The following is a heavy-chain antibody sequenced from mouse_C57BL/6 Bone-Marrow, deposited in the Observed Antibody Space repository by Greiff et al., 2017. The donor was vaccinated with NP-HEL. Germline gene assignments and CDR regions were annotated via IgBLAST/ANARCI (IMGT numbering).Heavy chain of an antibody. CDR2: ISDGGSYT. CDR1: GFTFSSYA. D-gene: IGHD2-1*01. CDR3: ARDGEDGKGFDY. J-gene: IGHJ2*01. Sequence: DVMLVESGGGLVKPGGSLKLSCAASGFTFSSYAMSWVRQTPEKRLEWVATISDGGSYTYYPDNVKGRFTISRDNAKNNLYLQMSHLKSEDTAMYYCARDGEDGKGFDYWGQGTTLTVSS. V-gene: IGHV5-4*01.